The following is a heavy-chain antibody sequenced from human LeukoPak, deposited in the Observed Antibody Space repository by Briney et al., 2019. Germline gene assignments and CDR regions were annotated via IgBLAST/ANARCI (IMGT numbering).Heavy chain of an antibody. CDR2: INPTAGNT. CDR3: ARGTRIYYDSSSPYYYYMDV. D-gene: IGHD3-22*01. Sequence: ASVKVSCKASGYTFSNYYLHWVRQAPGQGLEWMGLINPTAGNTYYAQRFQGRVTMTRNTSTSTVYMELSRLRSDDTAVYYCARGTRIYYDSSSPYYYYMDVWGKGTTVTVSS. CDR1: GYTFSNYY. V-gene: IGHV1-46*01. J-gene: IGHJ6*03.